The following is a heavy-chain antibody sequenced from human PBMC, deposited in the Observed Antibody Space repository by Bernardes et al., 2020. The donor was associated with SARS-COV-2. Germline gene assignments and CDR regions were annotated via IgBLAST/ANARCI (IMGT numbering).Heavy chain of an antibody. V-gene: IGHV3-23*01. D-gene: IGHD3-16*01. CDR1: GFTFSSYA. CDR2: ISGSGGST. Sequence: GGSLRLSCAASGFTFSSYAMSWVRQAPGKGLEWVSAISGSGGSTYYADSVKGRFTISRDNSKNTLYLQMNSLRAEDTAVYYCARSPKGSTDSLLLGAFDIWGQGTMVTVSS. CDR3: ARSPKGSTDSLLLGAFDI. J-gene: IGHJ3*02.